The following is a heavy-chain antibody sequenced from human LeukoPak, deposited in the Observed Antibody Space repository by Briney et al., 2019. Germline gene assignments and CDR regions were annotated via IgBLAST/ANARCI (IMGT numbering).Heavy chain of an antibody. CDR3: AKDPNAPDY. CDR1: GFTFSSYA. Sequence: GGSLRLTCAACGFTFSSYAMSWVRQAPGKGLEWVSVISGSGGSTYYADSVKGRFTISRDNSKNTLYLQMNSLRAGDTAVYYCAKDPNAPDYWGQGTLVTVSS. CDR2: ISGSGGST. V-gene: IGHV3-23*01. J-gene: IGHJ4*02. D-gene: IGHD2-8*01.